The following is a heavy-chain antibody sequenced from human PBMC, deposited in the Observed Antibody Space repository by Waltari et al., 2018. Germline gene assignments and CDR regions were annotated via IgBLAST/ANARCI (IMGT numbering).Heavy chain of an antibody. D-gene: IGHD3-22*01. Sequence: QVQLVESGGGVVQPGRSLRLSCAASEFTFRSYAMHWVPQDTGKGLGWRAGISYNERNIYSVDSVKGRFIISRDNSRKMLYLQMNSLRTEDTAVYYCARDYCDRTNCHGMDVWGQGTTVTVSS. CDR3: ARDYCDRTNCHGMDV. J-gene: IGHJ6*02. CDR2: ISYNERNI. CDR1: EFTFRSYA. V-gene: IGHV3-30*04.